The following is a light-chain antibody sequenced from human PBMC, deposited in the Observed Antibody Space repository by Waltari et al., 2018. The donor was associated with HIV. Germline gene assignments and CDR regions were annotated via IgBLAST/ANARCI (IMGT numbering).Light chain of an antibody. V-gene: IGLV3-21*01. CDR3: QVWDSTLENVS. Sequence: SVLTQPPSVSVAPGMTARITCGGKNIERKSVHWYQQKPGQAPILLICYDNDRPSGIPERFSGSNSGNTATLTISRVGAGDEADYYCQVWDSTLENVSFGGGTKLTVL. CDR1: NIERKS. J-gene: IGLJ3*02. CDR2: YDN.